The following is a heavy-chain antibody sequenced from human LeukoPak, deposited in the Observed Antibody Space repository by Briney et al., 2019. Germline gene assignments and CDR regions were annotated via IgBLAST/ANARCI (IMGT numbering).Heavy chain of an antibody. CDR1: GYTFTGYY. CDR3: ERVGCYSGTYSPAFDI. CDR2: INPNSGGT. Sequence: ASVKVSCKASGYTFTGYYMHWVRQAPGQGLEWMGWINPNSGGTNYAQKLQGRVTMTRDTSISTTYMELSRLRSDDTAVYYCERVGCYSGTYSPAFDIWGQGTTVTVSS. V-gene: IGHV1-2*02. J-gene: IGHJ3*02. D-gene: IGHD1-26*01.